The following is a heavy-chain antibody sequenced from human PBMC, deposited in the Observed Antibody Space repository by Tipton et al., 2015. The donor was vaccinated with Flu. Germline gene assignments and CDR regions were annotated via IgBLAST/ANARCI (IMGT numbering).Heavy chain of an antibody. Sequence: TLSLTCTVSGGSIRGYYWNWIRQFPGKGSEWIGFFYYTGSTNYKSSLKSRVTISTDTSTNQVSLKMNSVIAAATAVYYCARGPPGPSIRAYYFDIWGQGALVTVSS. D-gene: IGHD2-21*01. CDR1: GGSIRGYY. CDR3: ARGPPGPSIRAYYFDI. J-gene: IGHJ4*02. CDR2: FYYTGST. V-gene: IGHV4-59*01.